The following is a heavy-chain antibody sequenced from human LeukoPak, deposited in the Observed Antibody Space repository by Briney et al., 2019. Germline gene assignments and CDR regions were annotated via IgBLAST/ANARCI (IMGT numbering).Heavy chain of an antibody. J-gene: IGHJ5*02. Sequence: SVKVSCKASGGTFSSYTISWVRQAPGQGFEWMGRIIPILGIANYAQKFQGRVTITADKSTSTAYMELSSLGSEDTAVYYCARGTSSTPHYDILTGPRGWFDPWGQGTLVTVSS. V-gene: IGHV1-69*02. D-gene: IGHD3-9*01. CDR2: IIPILGIA. CDR1: GGTFSSYT. CDR3: ARGTSSTPHYDILTGPRGWFDP.